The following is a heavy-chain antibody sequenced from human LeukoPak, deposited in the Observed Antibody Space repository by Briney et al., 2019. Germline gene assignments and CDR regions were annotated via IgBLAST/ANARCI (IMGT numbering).Heavy chain of an antibody. CDR1: GLTFSTYA. CDR2: ISASGGST. V-gene: IGHV3-23*01. CDR3: AKFGYFDWLGRGYFDY. Sequence: GGSLRLSCAASGLTFSTYAMSWVRQAPGKGLEWVSAISASGGSTYYADSVKGRFTISRDNSKNTLYLQMNSLRAEDTAVYYCAKFGYFDWLGRGYFDYWGQGTLVTVSS. J-gene: IGHJ4*02. D-gene: IGHD3-9*01.